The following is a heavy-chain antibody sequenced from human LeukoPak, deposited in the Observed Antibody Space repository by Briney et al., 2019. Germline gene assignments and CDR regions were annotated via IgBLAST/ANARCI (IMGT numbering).Heavy chain of an antibody. CDR2: INPNSGGT. J-gene: IGHJ4*02. CDR1: GYTFTGYY. D-gene: IGHD2-2*01. V-gene: IGHV1-2*06. CDR3: ARVSGYCSSTSCSHFDY. Sequence: ASVKVSCKASGYTFTGYYMHWVRQAPGRGLEWMGRINPNSGGTNYAQKFQGRVTMTRDTSISTAYMELSRLRSDDTAVYYCARVSGYCSSTSCSHFDYWGQGTLVTVSS.